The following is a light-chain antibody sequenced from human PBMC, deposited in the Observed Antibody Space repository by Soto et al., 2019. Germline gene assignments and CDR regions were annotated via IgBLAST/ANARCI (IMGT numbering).Light chain of an antibody. J-gene: IGKJ1*01. Sequence: EIVLTQSPATLSLSPGERATLXXRASQSVSSYLAWYQQKPGQAPRLVXYDASNRATGIPARFSGSGSGTEFSLTISSLQSEDFAVYYCQQYNNWPPWTFGQGTKVDIK. CDR2: DAS. CDR3: QQYNNWPPWT. V-gene: IGKV3-11*01. CDR1: QSVSSY.